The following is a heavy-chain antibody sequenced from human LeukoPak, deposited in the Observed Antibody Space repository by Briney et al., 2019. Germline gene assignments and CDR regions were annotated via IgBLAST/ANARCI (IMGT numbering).Heavy chain of an antibody. Sequence: ASVKVSCKASGYTFTGYYMHWVRQAPGQGLEWMGWINPNSGGTNYAQKFQGRVTMTGDTSISTAYMELSSLRSEDTAVYYCARDREEGWLQLRTHYYYGMDVRGQGTTVTVSS. CDR1: GYTFTGYY. V-gene: IGHV1-2*02. CDR2: INPNSGGT. J-gene: IGHJ6*02. CDR3: ARDREEGWLQLRTHYYYGMDV. D-gene: IGHD5-12*01.